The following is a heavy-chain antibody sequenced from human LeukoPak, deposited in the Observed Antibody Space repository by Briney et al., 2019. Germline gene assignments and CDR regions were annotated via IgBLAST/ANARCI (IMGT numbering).Heavy chain of an antibody. CDR1: EFSFSDDS. V-gene: IGHV3-21*01. J-gene: IGHJ4*02. D-gene: IGHD3-10*01. Sequence: PGGSLRLSCVASEFSFSDDSMNSVRQAPGKGLEWVSSISSSGAYIYYTDSVKGRFTISRDNSKNTLYLQMNSLRAEDTAVYYCARDSMVRGVIDYYFDYWGQGTLVTVSS. CDR2: ISSSGAYI. CDR3: ARDSMVRGVIDYYFDY.